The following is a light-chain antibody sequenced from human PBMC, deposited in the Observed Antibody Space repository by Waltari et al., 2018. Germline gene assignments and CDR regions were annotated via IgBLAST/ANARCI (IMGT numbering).Light chain of an antibody. V-gene: IGLV1-44*01. CDR2: SNN. CDR3: SSWDVSLNGWV. J-gene: IGLJ3*02. CDR1: SSNIGSNS. Sequence: SVLTQPPSASGTPGQTVTIPCSGSSSNIGSNSVNWYQQLPGTAPNYVFHSNNQRPSGVPDRLFGSKYGSSVSLAISGLQSEDEADYYCSSWDVSLNGWVFGGGTKLTVL.